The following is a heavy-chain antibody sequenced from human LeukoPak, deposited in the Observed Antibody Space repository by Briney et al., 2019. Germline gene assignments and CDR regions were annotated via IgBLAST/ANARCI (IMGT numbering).Heavy chain of an antibody. CDR2: IYSGGST. D-gene: IGHD3-10*01. CDR1: GFIVSSNY. V-gene: IGHV3-66*01. CDR3: AREDYYGSGHFDY. J-gene: IGHJ4*02. Sequence: GGSLRLSCAASGFIVSSNYMSCVRQAPGKWLESVSIIYSGGSTYYADSVKGRFTISRDNSKNTLYLQMNSLRAEDTAVYYCAREDYYGSGHFDYWGQGTLVTVSS.